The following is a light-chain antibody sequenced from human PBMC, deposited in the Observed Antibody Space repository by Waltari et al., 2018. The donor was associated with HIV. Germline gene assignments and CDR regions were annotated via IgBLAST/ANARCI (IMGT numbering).Light chain of an antibody. V-gene: IGLV2-14*03. CDR2: DVD. J-gene: IGLJ3*02. Sequence: AVTQPASVSGLPGQSTTISCTGGDSDFGLYNFVSWYQQHSGKPPKLILYDVDSRASGVSDRFSGSMSGNTASLTISGLRAEDEAHYYCASFTGDNTVMFGGGT. CDR3: ASFTGDNTVM. CDR1: DSDFGLYNF.